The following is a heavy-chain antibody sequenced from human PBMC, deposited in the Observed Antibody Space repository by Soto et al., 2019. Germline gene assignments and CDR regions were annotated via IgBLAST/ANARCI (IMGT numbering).Heavy chain of an antibody. D-gene: IGHD2-21*02. Sequence: PGGPLRLSCAAAGFTFSGYSMNCVRQAPGKGLEWVSYISSSSSTIYYADSVKGRFTISRDNAKNSLYLQMNSLRAEDTAVYYCARVLVFYGGFDPWGQGTLVTVSS. CDR2: ISSSSSTI. J-gene: IGHJ5*02. CDR1: GFTFSGYS. V-gene: IGHV3-48*04. CDR3: ARVLVFYGGFDP.